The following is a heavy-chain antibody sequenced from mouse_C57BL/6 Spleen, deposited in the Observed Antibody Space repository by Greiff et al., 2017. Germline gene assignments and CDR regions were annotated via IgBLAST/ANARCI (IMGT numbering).Heavy chain of an antibody. D-gene: IGHD2-2*01. CDR3: VGIYYGYDGYFDV. CDR1: GYTFTSYW. V-gene: IGHV1-52*01. CDR2: IDPSDSET. J-gene: IGHJ1*03. Sequence: QVQLQQPGAELVRPGSSVKLSCKASGYTFTSYWMHWVKQRPIQGLEWIGNIDPSDSETHYNQKFKDKATLTVDKSSSTAYMQLSSLTSEDSAVYYCVGIYYGYDGYFDVWGTGTTVTVSS.